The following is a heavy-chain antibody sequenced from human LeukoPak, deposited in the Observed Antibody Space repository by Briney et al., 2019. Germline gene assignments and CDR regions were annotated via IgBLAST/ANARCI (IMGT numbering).Heavy chain of an antibody. J-gene: IGHJ4*02. Sequence: PGGSLRLSCAASGFTFSSYGMHWVRQAPGKGLEWVAVIWYDGSNKYCADSVKGRFTISRDNSKNTLYLQMNSLRAEDTAVYYCAREVYGSGRSSYFDYWGQGTLVTVSS. CDR1: GFTFSSYG. CDR2: IWYDGSNK. CDR3: AREVYGSGRSSYFDY. D-gene: IGHD6-19*01. V-gene: IGHV3-33*01.